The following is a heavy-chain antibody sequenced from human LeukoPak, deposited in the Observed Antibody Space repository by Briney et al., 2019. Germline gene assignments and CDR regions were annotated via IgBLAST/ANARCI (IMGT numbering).Heavy chain of an antibody. J-gene: IGHJ4*02. D-gene: IGHD2-15*01. Sequence: SETLSLTCAVYGGSFSGYYWSWIRQPPGKGLEWIGEINHSGSTNYNPSLKSRVTIPVDTSKNQFPLKLSSVTAADTAVYYCARAVGYCSGGSCSLDYWGQGTLVTVSS. V-gene: IGHV4-34*01. CDR1: GGSFSGYY. CDR3: ARAVGYCSGGSCSLDY. CDR2: INHSGST.